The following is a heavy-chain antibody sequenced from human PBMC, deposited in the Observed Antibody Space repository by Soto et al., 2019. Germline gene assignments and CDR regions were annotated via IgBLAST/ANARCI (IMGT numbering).Heavy chain of an antibody. J-gene: IGHJ4*02. CDR3: ARYPRGLVPGGSF. CDR2: ISYDGSNK. D-gene: IGHD6-19*01. V-gene: IGHV3-30*14. Sequence: SLRLSCAASGFTFSSYAMHWVRQAPGKGLEWVAVISYDGSNKYYADSVKGRFTISRDNSKNTLYLQMNSLRAEDTAVYYCARYPRGLVPGGSFWGQGTLVTVSS. CDR1: GFTFSSYA.